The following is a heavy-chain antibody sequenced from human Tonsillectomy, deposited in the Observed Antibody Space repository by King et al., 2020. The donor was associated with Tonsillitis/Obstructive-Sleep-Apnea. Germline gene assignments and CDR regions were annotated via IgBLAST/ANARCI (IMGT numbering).Heavy chain of an antibody. V-gene: IGHV4-39*01. J-gene: IGHJ4*02. CDR3: ARQGLHYYDSSGLDY. CDR1: GGSISSSSYY. Sequence: QLQESGPGLVKPSETLSLTCTVSGGSISSSSYYWGWIRQPPGKGLEWIGSIYYSGSTYYNPSLKSRVTISVDTSKNQFSLKLSSVTAADTAVYYCARQGLHYYDSSGLDYWGQGTLVTVSS. D-gene: IGHD3-22*01. CDR2: IYYSGST.